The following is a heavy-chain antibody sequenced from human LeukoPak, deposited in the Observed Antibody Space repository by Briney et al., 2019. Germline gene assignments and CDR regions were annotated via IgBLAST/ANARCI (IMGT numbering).Heavy chain of an antibody. CDR2: IWYDGSNK. V-gene: IGHV3-33*01. Sequence: GGSLRLSCAASGFTFSSYGMHWVRQAPGKGLEWVAVIWYDGSNKYYADSVKGRFTISRDNSKNTLYLQMNRLRAEDTAVYYCAREGIAAAGTYLDYWGQRTLVTVSS. CDR1: GFTFSSYG. CDR3: AREGIAAAGTYLDY. J-gene: IGHJ4*02. D-gene: IGHD6-13*01.